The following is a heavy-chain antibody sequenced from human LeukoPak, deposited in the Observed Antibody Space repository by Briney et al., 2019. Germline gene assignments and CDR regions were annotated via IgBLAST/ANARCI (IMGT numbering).Heavy chain of an antibody. CDR3: SSGGLYCGRDCYVDH. J-gene: IGHJ4*02. V-gene: IGHV4-34*01. CDR1: GGSFSPYY. D-gene: IGHD2-21*02. CDR2: INHSGST. Sequence: SETLSLTCAVYGGSFSPYYWSWIRQPPEKGLEWIGEINHSGSTNYNPSLKSRVTISVDTSKNQFSLKLSSVTAADTAVHYLSSGGLYCGRDCYVDHWGQGSLVTVSS.